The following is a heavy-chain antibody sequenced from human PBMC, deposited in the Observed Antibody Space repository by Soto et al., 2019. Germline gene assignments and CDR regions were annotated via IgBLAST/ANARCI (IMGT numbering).Heavy chain of an antibody. Sequence: GASVQVSCKASGGTFSIYTISWVRQAPGQGLEWMGRIIPILGIANYAQKFQGRVTITADKSTSTAYMELSSLRSEDTAVYYCASQIVVVPAAMGSYYYYGMDVWGQGTTVTVSS. V-gene: IGHV1-69*02. CDR2: IIPILGIA. CDR3: ASQIVVVPAAMGSYYYYGMDV. CDR1: GGTFSIYT. J-gene: IGHJ6*02. D-gene: IGHD2-2*01.